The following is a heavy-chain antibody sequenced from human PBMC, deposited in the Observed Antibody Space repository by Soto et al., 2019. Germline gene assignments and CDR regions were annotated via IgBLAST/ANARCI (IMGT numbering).Heavy chain of an antibody. D-gene: IGHD6-13*01. CDR2: ISYDGSNK. Sequence: QVQLVESGGGVVQPGRSLRLSCAASGFTFSSYGMHWVRQAPGKGLEWVAVISYDGSNKYYADSVKGRFTISRDNSKNTLYLQMNSLRAEDTAVYCCAKEAAAGYYYYGMDVWGQGTTVTVSS. CDR3: AKEAAAGYYYYGMDV. CDR1: GFTFSSYG. J-gene: IGHJ6*02. V-gene: IGHV3-30*18.